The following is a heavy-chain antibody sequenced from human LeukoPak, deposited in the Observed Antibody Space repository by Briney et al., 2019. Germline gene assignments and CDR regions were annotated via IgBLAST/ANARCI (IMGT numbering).Heavy chain of an antibody. V-gene: IGHV4-34*01. CDR3: ARFYLGGGQGFDY. D-gene: IGHD2/OR15-2a*01. J-gene: IGHJ4*02. CDR2: INHGGNT. Sequence: PSETLSLTCGVYGGSFSGYFWSWIRQTPGTGLEWIGDINHGGNTNYNPSLKSRVTISVDTSKNHYSLKMNSVTAADTAIYYCARFYLGGGQGFDYWGQGTLVTVSS. CDR1: GGSFSGYF.